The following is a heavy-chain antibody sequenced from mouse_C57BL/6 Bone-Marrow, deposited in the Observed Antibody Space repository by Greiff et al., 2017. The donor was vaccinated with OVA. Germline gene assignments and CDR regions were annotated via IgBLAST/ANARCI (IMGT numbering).Heavy chain of an antibody. D-gene: IGHD1-1*01. CDR3: TTLYYGSSYYWYFDV. CDR2: IDPEDGDT. V-gene: IGHV14-1*01. CDR1: GFNIKDYY. J-gene: IGHJ1*03. Sequence: EVQRVESGAELVRPGASVKLSCTASGFNIKDYYMHWVKQRPEQGLEWIGRIDPEDGDTEYAPKFQGKATMTADTSSNTAYLQLSSLTSEDTAVYYCTTLYYGSSYYWYFDVWGTGTTVTVSS.